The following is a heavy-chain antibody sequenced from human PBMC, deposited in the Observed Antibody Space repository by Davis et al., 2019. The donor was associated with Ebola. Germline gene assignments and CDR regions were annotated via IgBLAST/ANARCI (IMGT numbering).Heavy chain of an antibody. CDR3: AKDRVYTTSSFNYYYYGMDV. J-gene: IGHJ6*02. V-gene: IGHV3-23*01. Sequence: GESLKISCAASGFTFSSYAMTWVRQAPGKGLEWVSGITGSDGSTYCADSVKGRFTISRDNSKNTLYLQMNSLRAEDTAVYYCAKDRVYTTSSFNYYYYGMDVWGQGTTVAVSS. CDR1: GFTFSSYA. D-gene: IGHD6-6*01. CDR2: ITGSDGST.